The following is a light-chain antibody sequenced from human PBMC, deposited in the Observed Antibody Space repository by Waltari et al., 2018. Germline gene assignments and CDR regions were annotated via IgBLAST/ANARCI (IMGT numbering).Light chain of an antibody. J-gene: IGKJ2*02. V-gene: IGKV3-20*01. CDR1: RSVSSTY. Sequence: EIVLTQSPGTLSLSPGERATLSCRASRSVSSTYLAWYRQKPGQAPSLVIHGVSSRDTGVPGRFSGSGSGTDFTLTISRLEPEDFAGYYCQQYGNSPCTFGRGTKLEIK. CDR3: QQYGNSPCT. CDR2: GVS.